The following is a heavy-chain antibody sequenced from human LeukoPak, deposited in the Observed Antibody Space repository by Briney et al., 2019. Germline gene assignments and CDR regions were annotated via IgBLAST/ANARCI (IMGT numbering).Heavy chain of an antibody. V-gene: IGHV4-59*01. CDR3: ARVKALKPIIRYFDY. CDR1: GGSISSDY. D-gene: IGHD3-10*01. Sequence: PSETLSLTCIVSGGSISSDYWSWIRQPPGKGPEWIGFIHYSGSANYNPSLKSRVTISVDTSKNKFSLKLSSVTAADTAVYYCARVKALKPIIRYFDYWGQGTLVTVSS. CDR2: IHYSGSA. J-gene: IGHJ4*02.